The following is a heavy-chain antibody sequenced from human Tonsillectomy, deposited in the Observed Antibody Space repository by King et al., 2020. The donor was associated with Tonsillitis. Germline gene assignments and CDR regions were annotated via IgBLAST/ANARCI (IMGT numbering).Heavy chain of an antibody. V-gene: IGHV4-59*01. J-gene: IGHJ4*02. CDR3: ARVPPVAGNKYFFDY. CDR1: GGSINSYY. CDR2: IYYSGST. D-gene: IGHD6-19*01. Sequence: QLQESGPGLVKPSETLSLTCTVSGGSINSYYWGWIRQPPGKGLEWIGYIYYSGSTNYNPYLKSRVTISVDTSKDQFSLKLSSVTAADTAVYYCARVPPVAGNKYFFDYWGQGTLVTVSS.